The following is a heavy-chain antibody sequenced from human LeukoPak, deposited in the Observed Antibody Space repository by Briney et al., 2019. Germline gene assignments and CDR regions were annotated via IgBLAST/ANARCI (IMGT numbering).Heavy chain of an antibody. CDR1: GGSFSGYY. V-gene: IGHV4-34*01. D-gene: IGHD6-13*01. Sequence: SSETLSLTCAVYGGSFSGYYWSWIRQPPGKGLEWIGEINHSGSTNYNPSLKSRVTISVDTSKNQFSLKLSSVTAADTAVYYCARGIIHRPGIPYFDYWGQGTLVTVSS. CDR2: INHSGST. CDR3: ARGIIHRPGIPYFDY. J-gene: IGHJ4*02.